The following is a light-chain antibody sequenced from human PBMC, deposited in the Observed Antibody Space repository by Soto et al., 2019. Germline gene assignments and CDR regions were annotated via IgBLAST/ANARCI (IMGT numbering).Light chain of an antibody. CDR2: RAS. Sequence: EIVMTQSPATLSLSPGERATLSCRASQSVTVNLAWYQQKPGQAPRLLIYRASTRATGIPARFSAGGSGTDFTLTISSLQSEDFAVYICQQYNDWPPRWTFGQGTKVEIK. J-gene: IGKJ1*01. CDR3: QQYNDWPPRWT. V-gene: IGKV3-15*01. CDR1: QSVTVN.